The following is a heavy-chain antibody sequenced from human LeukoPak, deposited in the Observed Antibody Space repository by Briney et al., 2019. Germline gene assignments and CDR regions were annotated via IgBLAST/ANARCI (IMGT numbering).Heavy chain of an antibody. CDR1: GGSISSYY. Sequence: SETLSLTCTVSGGSISSYYWSLIRQPAGKGLEWIAYISDIGSINYNPSLKSRVTISLETSKNQFSLKLSSVTAADTAVYYCAGHHPRNTVDFWGQGTLVTVSS. D-gene: IGHD2-8*02. CDR2: ISDIGSI. V-gene: IGHV4-59*08. J-gene: IGHJ4*02. CDR3: AGHHPRNTVDF.